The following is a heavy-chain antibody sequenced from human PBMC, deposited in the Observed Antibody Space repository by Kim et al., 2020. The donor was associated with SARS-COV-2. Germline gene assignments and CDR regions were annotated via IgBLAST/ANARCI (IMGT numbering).Heavy chain of an antibody. J-gene: IGHJ4*02. D-gene: IGHD3-10*01. Sequence: YSQKFQGRVTVTGDTSASTAYMELSSLRSEDTAVYYCARDTMVRGVMLYYWGQGTLVTVSS. CDR3: ARDTMVRGVMLYY. V-gene: IGHV1-3*01.